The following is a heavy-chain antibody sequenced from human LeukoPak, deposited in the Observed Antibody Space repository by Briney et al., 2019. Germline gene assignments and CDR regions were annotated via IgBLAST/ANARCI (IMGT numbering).Heavy chain of an antibody. CDR2: ISDDGSNK. Sequence: GGSLRLSCAVSGLIFNSYGMYWVRQAPGKGLEWVAVISDDGSNKDYGDSVKGRFTISRDNSKNTLYLQMNSLRPEDTAVYYCATGVQLEASDAFDIWGQGTMVTVSS. CDR1: GLIFNSYG. D-gene: IGHD5-18*01. J-gene: IGHJ3*02. CDR3: ATGVQLEASDAFDI. V-gene: IGHV3-30*03.